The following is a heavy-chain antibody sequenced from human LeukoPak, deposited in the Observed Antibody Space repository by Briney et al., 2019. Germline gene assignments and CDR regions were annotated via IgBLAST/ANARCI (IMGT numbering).Heavy chain of an antibody. CDR2: IYYSGST. Sequence: PSETLSLTCTVSGGSISSGVYYWSWIRQHPGKGLEWIGYIYYSGSTYYNPSLKSRVTISVDTSKNQFSLKLSSVTAADTAVYYCARERSGYSAMGPAFDIWGQGTVATVSS. CDR3: ARERSGYSAMGPAFDI. J-gene: IGHJ3*02. V-gene: IGHV4-31*03. D-gene: IGHD5-12*01. CDR1: GGSISSGVYY.